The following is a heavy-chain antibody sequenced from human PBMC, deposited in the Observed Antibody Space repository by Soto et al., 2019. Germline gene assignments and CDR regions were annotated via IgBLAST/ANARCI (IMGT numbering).Heavy chain of an antibody. CDR2: ISGRSGNS. J-gene: IGHJ6*02. D-gene: IGHD3-22*01. V-gene: IGHV1-18*01. Sequence: QVQLVQSGTEVKKPGASVKVSCKTSGYSFANQAINWVRQAPGQGLEWVGWISGRSGNSNYAETVRGRVTMTTDTSTCPAYLELRALTTDDTAVYYCARGYDSSAYFYPLGDGMDVWGQGTTVTVSS. CDR1: GYSFANQA. CDR3: ARGYDSSAYFYPLGDGMDV.